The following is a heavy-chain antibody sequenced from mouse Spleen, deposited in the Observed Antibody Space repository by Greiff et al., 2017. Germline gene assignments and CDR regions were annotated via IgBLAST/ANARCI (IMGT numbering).Heavy chain of an antibody. V-gene: IGHV5-9-3*01. J-gene: IGHJ2*01. CDR3: ARQVDYYGSSPWYFDY. D-gene: IGHD1-1*01. CDR2: ISSGGSYT. Sequence: EVHLVESGGGLVKPGGSLKLSCAASGFTFSSYAMSWVRQTPEKRLEWVATISSGGSYTYYPDSVKGRFTISRDNAKNTLYLQMSSLRSEDTAMYYCARQVDYYGSSPWYFDYWGQGTTLTVSS. CDR1: GFTFSSYA.